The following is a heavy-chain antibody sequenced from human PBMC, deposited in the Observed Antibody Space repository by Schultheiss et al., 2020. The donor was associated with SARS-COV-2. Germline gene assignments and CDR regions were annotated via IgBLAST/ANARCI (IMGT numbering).Heavy chain of an antibody. CDR3: ARDCRNNWNDRVFDY. V-gene: IGHV1-69*13. D-gene: IGHD1-1*01. J-gene: IGHJ4*02. CDR1: GGTFSSYA. CDR2: IIPIFGTA. Sequence: SVKVSCKASGGTFSSYAISWVRQAPGRGLEWMGGIIPIFGTANYAQKFQGRVTITADESTSTAYMELSSLRSEDTAVYYCARDCRNNWNDRVFDYWGQGTLVTVSS.